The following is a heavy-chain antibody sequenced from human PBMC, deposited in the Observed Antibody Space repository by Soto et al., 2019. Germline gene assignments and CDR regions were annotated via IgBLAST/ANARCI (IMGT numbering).Heavy chain of an antibody. V-gene: IGHV1-69*12. D-gene: IGHD4-4*01. CDR1: GGTFSSYA. CDR2: IIPIFGTA. Sequence: QVQLVQSGAEVKKPGSSVKVSCKASGGTFSSYAISWVRQAPGQGLEWMGGIIPIFGTANYAQKFQGRVTITADESRSTAYMELSSLRSEATAVYYCARGDVNYSRGLGWYFDLWGRGTLVTVSS. CDR3: ARGDVNYSRGLGWYFDL. J-gene: IGHJ2*01.